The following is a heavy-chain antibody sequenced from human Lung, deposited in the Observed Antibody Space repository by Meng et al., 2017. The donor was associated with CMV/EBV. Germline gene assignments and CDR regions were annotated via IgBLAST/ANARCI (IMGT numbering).Heavy chain of an antibody. D-gene: IGHD5-18*01. V-gene: IGHV4-30-4*08. CDR3: ARALDTAMVTFDY. Sequence: QLQLQEPGPGLGKPSQTLSLTCTVSGGSISSGDYYWSWIRQPPGKGLEWIGYIYYSGSTYYNPSLKSRVTISVDTSKNQFSLKLSSVTAADTAVYYCARALDTAMVTFDYWGQGTLVTVSS. CDR1: GGSISSGDYY. CDR2: IYYSGST. J-gene: IGHJ4*02.